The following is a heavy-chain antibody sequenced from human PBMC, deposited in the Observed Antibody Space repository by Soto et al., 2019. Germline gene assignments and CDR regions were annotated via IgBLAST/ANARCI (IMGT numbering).Heavy chain of an antibody. J-gene: IGHJ4*02. CDR2: FFFSGTT. D-gene: IGHD4-17*01. V-gene: IGHV4-59*01. CDR1: GGSITSYY. CDR3: ARGKTTVTQGEY. Sequence: QVQLQESGPGLVKPSETLSLTCSVSGGSITSYYWNWIRQAPGKGLEWIGFFFFSGTTSYNPSLKSRVTISVDTSKNQFSLSLTSVTAADTAVYYCARGKTTVTQGEYWGQGTLVTVSS.